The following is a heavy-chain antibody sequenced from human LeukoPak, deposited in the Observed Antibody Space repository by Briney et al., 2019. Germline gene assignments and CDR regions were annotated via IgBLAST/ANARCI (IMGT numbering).Heavy chain of an antibody. J-gene: IGHJ2*01. V-gene: IGHV3-20*01. D-gene: IGHD3-10*01. Sequence: GGSLRLSCAVSGFIFNDYGMNWVRQAPGKGLEWVSSIDWNGDSTEYADSVKGRFTISRDNAKKSLFLQMNSLRAEDTALYHCARKARGYWYFDLWGRGTLVTVSS. CDR2: IDWNGDST. CDR3: ARKARGYWYFDL. CDR1: GFIFNDYG.